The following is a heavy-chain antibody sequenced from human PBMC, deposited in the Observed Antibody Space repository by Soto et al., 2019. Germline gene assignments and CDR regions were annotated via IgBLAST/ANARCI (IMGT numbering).Heavy chain of an antibody. J-gene: IGHJ5*02. V-gene: IGHV3-30-3*01. D-gene: IGHD2-21*02. CDR1: GFTFSSYA. CDR2: ISYDGSNK. CDR3: ARGIVVVTAARVFNWFDP. Sequence: QVQLVESGGGVVQPGRSLRLSCAASGFTFSSYAMHWVRQAPGKGLEWVAVISYDGSNKYYADSVKGRFTISRDNPKNTLYLQMNSLRAEDTAVYYCARGIVVVTAARVFNWFDPWGQGTLVTVSS.